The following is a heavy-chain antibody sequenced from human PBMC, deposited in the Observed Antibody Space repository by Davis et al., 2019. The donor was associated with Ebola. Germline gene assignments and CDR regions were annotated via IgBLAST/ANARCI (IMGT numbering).Heavy chain of an antibody. D-gene: IGHD3-3*01. CDR2: ISSSGSTT. J-gene: IGHJ6*03. CDR1: GFTFSDYY. Sequence: GESLKISCVASGFTFSDYYMSWIRQAPGKGLEWVSYISSSGSTTYYADSVKGRFTISRDNSKNTLYLQMNSLRAEDTAVYYCAKDTLRFPGYMDVWGKGTTVTVSS. V-gene: IGHV3-11*01. CDR3: AKDTLRFPGYMDV.